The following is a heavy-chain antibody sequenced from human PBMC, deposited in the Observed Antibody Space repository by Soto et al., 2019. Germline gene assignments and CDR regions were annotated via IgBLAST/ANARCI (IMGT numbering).Heavy chain of an antibody. D-gene: IGHD1-7*01. V-gene: IGHV3-30*03. CDR1: GFTFSSYG. CDR3: ASLITGTARGLDL. CDR2: ILNDGNNK. J-gene: IGHJ5*02. Sequence: QVQLVESGGGVVQPGTSLRLSCAASGFTFSSYGMHWVRQAPGKGLEWVAVILNDGNNKYYADSVKGRFTISRDNSNNTLYLQMNSLRADDTAVYFCASLITGTARGLDLWGQGTLVTVSS.